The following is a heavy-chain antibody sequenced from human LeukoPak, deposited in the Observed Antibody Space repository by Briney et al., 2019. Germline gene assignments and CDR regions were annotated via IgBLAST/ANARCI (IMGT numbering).Heavy chain of an antibody. CDR1: GGTFSSYA. V-gene: IGHV1-69*13. Sequence: GASVKVSCKASGGTFSSYAISWVRQAPGQGLEWMGGIIPIFGTANYAQKFQGRVTITADESTSTAYMELSSLRSEDTAVYYCARLRYLDWGDYYYYYYMDVWGKGTTVTVSS. CDR2: IIPIFGTA. D-gene: IGHD3-9*01. CDR3: ARLRYLDWGDYYYYYYMDV. J-gene: IGHJ6*03.